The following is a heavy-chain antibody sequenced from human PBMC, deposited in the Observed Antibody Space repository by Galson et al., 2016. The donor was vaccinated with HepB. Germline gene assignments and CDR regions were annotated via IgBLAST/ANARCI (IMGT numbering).Heavy chain of an antibody. J-gene: IGHJ5*02. V-gene: IGHV4-4*02. Sequence: ETLSLTCVVSGYSIRRTNWWSWVRQPAGKGLEWIGEVYHNGATNYNPSLKSRVTMSVDKSSNQFSLKLTSVTAADTAVYYCARGNSIFGVLLREKRHWFDPWGQGTLVTVSS. CDR2: VYHNGAT. CDR3: ARGNSIFGVLLREKRHWFDP. D-gene: IGHD3-3*01. CDR1: GYSIRRTNW.